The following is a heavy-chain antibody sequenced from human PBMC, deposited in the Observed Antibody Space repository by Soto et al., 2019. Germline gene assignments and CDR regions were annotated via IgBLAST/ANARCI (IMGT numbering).Heavy chain of an antibody. CDR2: ISGSGGST. V-gene: IGHV3-23*01. Sequence: GGSLRLSCAASGFTFSSYAMSWVRQAPGKGLEWVSAISGSGGSTYYADSVKGRFTISIDNSKNTLYLQMNSLRAEDTAVYYCAKDLDYYDSSGYPTWDYWGQGTLVTVS. CDR1: GFTFSSYA. J-gene: IGHJ4*02. CDR3: AKDLDYYDSSGYPTWDY. D-gene: IGHD3-22*01.